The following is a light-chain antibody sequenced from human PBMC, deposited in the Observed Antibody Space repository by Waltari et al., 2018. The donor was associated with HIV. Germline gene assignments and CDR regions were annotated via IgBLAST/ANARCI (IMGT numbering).Light chain of an antibody. CDR2: GNS. Sequence: QSVLTQPPSVSGAPGQRVTISCTGSSSNIGAGYDVHWYQQPPGTAPKLLIYGNSNRPSGVPDRFSGSKSGTSASLAITGLQAEDEADYYCQSYDSSLSRRVFGTGTKVTVL. CDR1: SSNIGAGYD. CDR3: QSYDSSLSRRV. V-gene: IGLV1-40*01. J-gene: IGLJ1*01.